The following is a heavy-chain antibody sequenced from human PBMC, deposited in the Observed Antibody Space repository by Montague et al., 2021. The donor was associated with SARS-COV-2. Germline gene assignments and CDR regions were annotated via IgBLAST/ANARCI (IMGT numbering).Heavy chain of an antibody. CDR3: AKASRWYGGDFDS. Sequence: SETLSLTCSVSGDSVNRNYWSWVRQPPGKGLEWLGYIFYSGSTYNPSLNSRVTMSLDTTKNHFSLNLISVTAAATAVYYCAKASRWYGGDFDSWGQGTLVIVSS. V-gene: IGHV4-59*02. J-gene: IGHJ4*02. CDR2: IFYSGST. CDR1: GDSVNRNY. D-gene: IGHD4-23*01.